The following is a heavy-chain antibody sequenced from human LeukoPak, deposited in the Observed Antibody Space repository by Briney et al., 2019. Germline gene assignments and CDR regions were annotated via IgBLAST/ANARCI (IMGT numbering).Heavy chain of an antibody. V-gene: IGHV4-31*03. CDR2: IYYSGST. D-gene: IGHD6-6*01. CDR1: GGSSSSGGYY. J-gene: IGHJ6*02. Sequence: SETLSLTCTVTGGSSSSGGYYWSWIRQHPGKGLEWIGYIYYSGSTYYNPSLKSRVTISVDTSKNQFSLKLSSVTAADTAVYYCAREGLYSSSSSRYYYYGMDVWGQGTTVTVSS. CDR3: AREGLYSSSSSRYYYYGMDV.